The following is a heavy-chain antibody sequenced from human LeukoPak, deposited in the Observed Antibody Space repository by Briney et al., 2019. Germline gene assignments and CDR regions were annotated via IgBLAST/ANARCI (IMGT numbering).Heavy chain of an antibody. CDR1: GGTFSSYA. V-gene: IGHV1-69*05. CDR3: ARAYYYDSSGYYLKSAFDI. Sequence: SVKVSCKASGGTFSSYAISWVRQAPGQGLEWMGRIIPIFGTANYAQKFQGRVTITTDESTSTAYMELSSLRSEYTAVYYCARAYYYDSSGYYLKSAFDIWGQGTMVTVSS. CDR2: IIPIFGTA. J-gene: IGHJ3*02. D-gene: IGHD3-22*01.